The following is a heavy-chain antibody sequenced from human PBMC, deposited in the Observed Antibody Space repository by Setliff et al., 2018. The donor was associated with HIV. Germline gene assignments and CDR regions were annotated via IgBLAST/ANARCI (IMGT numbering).Heavy chain of an antibody. CDR3: ARVGIQLWYPSYYYYYMDV. Sequence: GASVKVSCKASGGTFSSYAISWVRQAPGQGLEWMGGIIPILGIANYAQKFQGRVTITADKSTSTAYMELSSLRSEDTAVYYRARVGIQLWYPSYYYYYMDVWGKGTTVTVSS. V-gene: IGHV1-69*10. D-gene: IGHD5-18*01. CDR1: GGTFSSYA. CDR2: IIPILGIA. J-gene: IGHJ6*03.